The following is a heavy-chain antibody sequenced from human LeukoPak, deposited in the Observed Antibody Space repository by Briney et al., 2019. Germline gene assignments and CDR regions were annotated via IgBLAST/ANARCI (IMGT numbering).Heavy chain of an antibody. Sequence: GGSLRLSCAASGFTFSDYYMTWIRQAPGKGLEWVSYISDSGSTMYYADSVKGRFTISRDNAKNSLYLQMNSLRAEDTAVYYCARDRRYFDWYRAFDIWGQGTMVTVSS. V-gene: IGHV3-11*04. D-gene: IGHD3-9*01. J-gene: IGHJ3*02. CDR1: GFTFSDYY. CDR3: ARDRRYFDWYRAFDI. CDR2: ISDSGSTM.